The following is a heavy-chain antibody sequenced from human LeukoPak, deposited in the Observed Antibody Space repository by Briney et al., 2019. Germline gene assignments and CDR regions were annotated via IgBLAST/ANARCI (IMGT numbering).Heavy chain of an antibody. D-gene: IGHD3-10*01. J-gene: IGHJ4*02. CDR2: IYHSGST. Sequence: KPSETLSLTCTVSGGSISSGGYYWSWIRQPPGKGLEWIGYIYHSGSTYYNPSLKSRVTISVDRSKNQFSLKLSSVTAADTAVYYCAREGIWGVPYFDYWGQGTLVTVSS. V-gene: IGHV4-30-2*01. CDR1: GGSISSGGYY. CDR3: AREGIWGVPYFDY.